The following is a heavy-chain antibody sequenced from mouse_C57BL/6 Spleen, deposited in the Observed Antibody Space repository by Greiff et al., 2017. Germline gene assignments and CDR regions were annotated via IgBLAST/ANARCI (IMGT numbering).Heavy chain of an antibody. V-gene: IGHV3-6*01. CDR1: GYSITSGYY. Sequence: VQLKESGPGLVKPSQSLSLTCSVTGYSITSGYYWNWIRQFPGNKLEWMGYISYDGSNNYNPSLKNRISITRDTSKNQFFLKLNSVTTEDTATYYCARDVYGIGYWGQGTTLTVSS. CDR2: ISYDGSN. J-gene: IGHJ2*01. D-gene: IGHD2-1*01. CDR3: ARDVYGIGY.